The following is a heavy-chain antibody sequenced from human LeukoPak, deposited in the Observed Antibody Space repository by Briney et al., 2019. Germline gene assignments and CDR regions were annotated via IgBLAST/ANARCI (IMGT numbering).Heavy chain of an antibody. D-gene: IGHD6-6*01. CDR1: GDPIRSSSHY. J-gene: IGHJ1*01. Sequence: SETLFLTCTVSGDPIRSSSHYWGSISQPPGKGLGWIGRIYYSVSTYYNPSLNSRLTISVHTSKNQFSLKWISVTGAVAAVYYCGIVSSSSPFEFFQHRGQGGLVAVSS. CDR2: IYYSVST. CDR3: GIVSSSSPFEFFQH. V-gene: IGHV4-39*07.